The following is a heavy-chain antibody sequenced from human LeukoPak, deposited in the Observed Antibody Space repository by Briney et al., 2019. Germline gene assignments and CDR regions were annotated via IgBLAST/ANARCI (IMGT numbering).Heavy chain of an antibody. CDR1: GGSISSYY. V-gene: IGHV4-4*07. CDR2: IYTSGST. Sequence: PSETLSLTCTVSGGSISSYYWSWIRQPAGKGLEWTGRIYTSGSTNYNPSLKSRVTMSVDTSKNQFSLKLSSVTAADTAVYYCARDMGSSSWIDAFGIWGQGTMVTVSS. J-gene: IGHJ3*02. D-gene: IGHD6-13*01. CDR3: ARDMGSSSWIDAFGI.